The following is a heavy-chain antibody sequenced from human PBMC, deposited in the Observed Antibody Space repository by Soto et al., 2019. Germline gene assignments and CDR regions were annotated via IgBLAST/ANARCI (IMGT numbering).Heavy chain of an antibody. CDR1: GGSISSYY. V-gene: IGHV4-59*01. D-gene: IGHD4-17*01. CDR3: AGYDYGDTWDAFDI. J-gene: IGHJ3*02. Sequence: SETLSLTCTVSGGSISSYYWSWIRQPPGKGLEWIGYIYYSGSTNYNPSLKSRVTISVDTSKNQFSLKLSSVTAADTVVYYCAGYDYGDTWDAFDIWGQGTMVTVSS. CDR2: IYYSGST.